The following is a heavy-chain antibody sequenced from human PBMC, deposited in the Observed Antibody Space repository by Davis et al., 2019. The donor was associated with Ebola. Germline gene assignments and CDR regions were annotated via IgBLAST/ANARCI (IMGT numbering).Heavy chain of an antibody. J-gene: IGHJ5*02. CDR2: ISAYNGNT. V-gene: IGHV1-18*01. CDR3: ARESYGSGRHIGSVWFDP. D-gene: IGHD3-10*01. Sequence: AASVKVSCKASGYTFTSYGISWVRQAPGQGLEWMGWISAYNGNTNYAQKLQGRVTMTTDTSTSTAYMELRSLKSDDTAVYYCARESYGSGRHIGSVWFDPWGQGTLVTVSS. CDR1: GYTFTSYG.